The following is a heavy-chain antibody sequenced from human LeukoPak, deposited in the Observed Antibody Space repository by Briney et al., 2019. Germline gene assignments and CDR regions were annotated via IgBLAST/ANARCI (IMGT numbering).Heavy chain of an antibody. D-gene: IGHD4-11*01. Sequence: GGSLRLSCAASGFTFTDYAITWVRQAPGKGLEWVSAVSTSGSSTFYADSVKGRFTISRDNSKNTVYLQMNSLRAEDTAVYYCAKGRTTVMSLDQWGQGTLVTVSS. J-gene: IGHJ4*02. CDR1: GFTFTDYA. V-gene: IGHV3-23*01. CDR3: AKGRTTVMSLDQ. CDR2: VSTSGSST.